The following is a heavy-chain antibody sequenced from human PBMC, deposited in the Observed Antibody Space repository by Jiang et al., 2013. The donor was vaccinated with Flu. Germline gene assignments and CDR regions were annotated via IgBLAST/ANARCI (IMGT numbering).Heavy chain of an antibody. V-gene: IGHV6-1*01. CDR2: TYYRSKWYN. Sequence: QTLSLTCAISGDSVSSNSAAWNWIRQSPSRGLEWLGRTYYRSKWYNDYAVSVKSRITINPDTSKNQFSLQLNSVTPEDTAVYYCARGGYYDFWSGYPPPPYYFDYWGPGNPGHRLL. CDR3: ARGGYYDFWSGYPPPPYYFDY. J-gene: IGHJ4*02. CDR1: GDSVSSNSAA. D-gene: IGHD3-3*01.